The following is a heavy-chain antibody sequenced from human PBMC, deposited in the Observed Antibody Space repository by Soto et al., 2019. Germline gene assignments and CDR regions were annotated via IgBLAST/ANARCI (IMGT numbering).Heavy chain of an antibody. J-gene: IGHJ4*02. V-gene: IGHV4-31*03. CDR2: IYYSGST. CDR1: GGSISSGGYY. D-gene: IGHD3-22*01. CDR3: ARGPYYYDSSGYYDGGHSDY. Sequence: QVQLQESGPGLVKPSQTLSLTCTVSGGSISSGGYYWSWIRQHPGKGLEWIGYIYYSGSTYYNPSLKSRVTISVDSSKNQFSLKLSSVTAADTAVYYCARGPYYYDSSGYYDGGHSDYWGQGTLVTVSS.